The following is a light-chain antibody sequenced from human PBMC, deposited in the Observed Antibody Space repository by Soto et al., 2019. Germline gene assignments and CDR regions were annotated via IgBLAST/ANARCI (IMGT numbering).Light chain of an antibody. CDR2: AAS. V-gene: IGKV1-39*01. CDR3: QQGYSMPLT. J-gene: IGKJ4*01. CDR1: ERISSY. Sequence: DIQMTQSPASLAASVGDRVTISCRASERISSYLNWYQQKPGKAPKLLIYAASTLQSGVPSRFSGSRYGTDFTLTISSLQPEDFATYFCQQGYSMPLTFGGGTRVEI.